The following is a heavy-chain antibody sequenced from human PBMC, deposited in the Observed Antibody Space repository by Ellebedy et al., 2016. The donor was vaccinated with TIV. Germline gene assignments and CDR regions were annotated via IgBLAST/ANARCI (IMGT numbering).Heavy chain of an antibody. J-gene: IGHJ4*02. CDR1: GFTFSSYW. D-gene: IGHD1-26*01. V-gene: IGHV3-7*02. CDR3: ASHQGSVY. Sequence: GESLKISCAASGFTFSSYWMSWVRQAPGKGLEWVANIRQDGSEKYYVDSVKGRFTISRDNSKNTLYLQMNSLRAEDTAVYYCASHQGSVYWGQGTLVTVSS. CDR2: IRQDGSEK.